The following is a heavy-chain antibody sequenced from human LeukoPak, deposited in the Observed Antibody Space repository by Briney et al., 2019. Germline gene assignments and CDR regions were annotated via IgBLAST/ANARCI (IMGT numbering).Heavy chain of an antibody. D-gene: IGHD2-21*02. J-gene: IGHJ4*02. V-gene: IGHV3-23*01. Sequence: GGSLRLSCAASGFTFRNCAMSWVRQAPGKGLEWVSGISGSGGSTYYADSVKGRFTISRDNSKNTLYLQMNSLRAEDTAVYYCAKHLLVVVTAAPFDYWGQGTLVTVSS. CDR2: ISGSGGST. CDR1: GFTFRNCA. CDR3: AKHLLVVVTAAPFDY.